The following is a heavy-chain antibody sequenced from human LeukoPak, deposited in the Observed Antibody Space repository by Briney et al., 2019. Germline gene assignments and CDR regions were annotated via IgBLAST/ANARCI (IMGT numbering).Heavy chain of an antibody. V-gene: IGHV3-30*02. CDR1: GFTFSSYG. CDR3: AKDQRDLSSGYDY. Sequence: GGSLRLSCAASGFTFSSYGTHWVRQAPGKGLEWVAFIRYDESNKYYEDSVKGRFTISRDNSKNTLYLHMNSLRAEDTAVYYCAKDQRDLSSGYDYWGQGTLVTVSS. CDR2: IRYDESNK. D-gene: IGHD3-22*01. J-gene: IGHJ4*02.